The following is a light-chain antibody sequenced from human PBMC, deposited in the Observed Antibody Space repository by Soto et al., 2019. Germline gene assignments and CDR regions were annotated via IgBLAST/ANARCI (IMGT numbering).Light chain of an antibody. J-gene: IGKJ1*01. Sequence: EIVMTQSPATLSVSPGERATLSCRASQSVSSNLAWYQQKPGQAPRLLIYGASTRATGIPARFSGSGSGTEFTLTISSLQSEDFAMYYCQHYDNSQWTFGQGTKVEIK. CDR2: GAS. V-gene: IGKV3-15*01. CDR3: QHYDNSQWT. CDR1: QSVSSN.